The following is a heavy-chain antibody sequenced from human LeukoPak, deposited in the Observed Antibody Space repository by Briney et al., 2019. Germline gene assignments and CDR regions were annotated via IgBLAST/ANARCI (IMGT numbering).Heavy chain of an antibody. CDR1: GGTFSSYA. CDR2: IIPIFGTA. J-gene: IGHJ6*03. V-gene: IGHV1-69*13. Sequence: ASVKVSCKASGGTFSSYAISWVRQAPGQGLEWMGGIIPIFGTANYAQKFQGRVTITADESTSTAYMELCSLRSEDTAVYYCARDTAARPAYYYMDVWGKGTTVTVSS. CDR3: ARDTAARPAYYYMDV. D-gene: IGHD6-6*01.